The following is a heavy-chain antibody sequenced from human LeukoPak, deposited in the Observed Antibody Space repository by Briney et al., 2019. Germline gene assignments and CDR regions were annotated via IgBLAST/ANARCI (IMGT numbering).Heavy chain of an antibody. J-gene: IGHJ4*02. CDR1: GYTFTGYY. Sequence: ASVKVSCKASGYTFTGYYLHWVRQAPGQGLEWMGWINPNSGGTNYAQKFQGWVTMTRDTSISTAYMELSRLRSDDTAVYYCARGGLVVRATNDYWGQGTLVTVSS. D-gene: IGHD2-15*01. CDR2: INPNSGGT. CDR3: ARGGLVVRATNDY. V-gene: IGHV1-2*04.